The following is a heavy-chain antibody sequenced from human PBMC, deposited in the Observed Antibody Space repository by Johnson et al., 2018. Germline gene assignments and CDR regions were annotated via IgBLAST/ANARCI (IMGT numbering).Heavy chain of an antibody. CDR1: GGSFSGYY. J-gene: IGHJ6*03. CDR2: INDSGST. CDR3: ARATVDDRNYIWGFYYMDV. D-gene: IGHD4-11*01. Sequence: QVQLQQWGAGLLKPSETLSLTCAVYGGSFSGYYWSWIRQTPDKGLEWIGEINDSGSTKYNPSLKSRVSIAVDTSKKQLSLELSSATAADTGVYYCARATVDDRNYIWGFYYMDVWGNGTTVTVSS. V-gene: IGHV4-34*01.